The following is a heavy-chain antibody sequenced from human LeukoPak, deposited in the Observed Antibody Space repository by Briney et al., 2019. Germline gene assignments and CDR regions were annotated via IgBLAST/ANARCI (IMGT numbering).Heavy chain of an antibody. D-gene: IGHD6-19*01. CDR2: ISGDGGST. V-gene: IGHV3-43*02. Sequence: GGSLRLSCAASGFTFDDYAMHWVRQAPGKGLEWVSLISGDGGSTYYADSVKSRFTISRDNSKNSLYLQMNSLRTEDTALYYCAKDSHSSGWYLFDPWGQGTLVTVSS. J-gene: IGHJ5*02. CDR3: AKDSHSSGWYLFDP. CDR1: GFTFDDYA.